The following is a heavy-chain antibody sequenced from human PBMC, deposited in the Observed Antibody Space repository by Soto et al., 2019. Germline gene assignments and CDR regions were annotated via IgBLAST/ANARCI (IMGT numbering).Heavy chain of an antibody. CDR3: ARDLDFDD. Sequence: GGSLRLSCAASGFIVSSNYMSWVRQAPGKGLEWVSIIYSGGNTYYADSVKGRFTISRDNSKNTLYLQMNSLRAEDTAVYYCARDLDFDDRGQGTRVTVAS. J-gene: IGHJ4*02. CDR1: GFIVSSNY. V-gene: IGHV3-53*01. CDR2: IYSGGNT.